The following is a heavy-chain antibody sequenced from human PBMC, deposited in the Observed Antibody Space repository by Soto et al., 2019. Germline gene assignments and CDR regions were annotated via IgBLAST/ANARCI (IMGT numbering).Heavy chain of an antibody. Sequence: EVQLVESGGGLVEPGGSLRLSCAASGFTFSRHSLNWVRQAPGKGLEWVSSISTTSSYIYADSVKGRFTISRDNAKNSLYLQMDSLRAEDTAVYYCARDGYSGGFDYWGQGTLVTVSS. V-gene: IGHV3-21*01. D-gene: IGHD6-25*01. J-gene: IGHJ4*02. CDR2: ISTTSSYI. CDR3: ARDGYSGGFDY. CDR1: GFTFSRHS.